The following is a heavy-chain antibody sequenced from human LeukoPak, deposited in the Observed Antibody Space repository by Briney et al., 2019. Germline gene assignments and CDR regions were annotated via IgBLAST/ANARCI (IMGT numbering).Heavy chain of an antibody. Sequence: PSETLSLTCAVYGGSISSYYWSWIRQPPGKGLEWIGSIYYSGSTYYNPSLKSRVTISVDTSKNQFSLKLSSVTAADTAVYYCATIATVGTYFHYWGQGTLVTVSS. D-gene: IGHD6-13*01. V-gene: IGHV4-59*05. CDR2: IYYSGST. J-gene: IGHJ4*02. CDR1: GGSISSYY. CDR3: ATIATVGTYFHY.